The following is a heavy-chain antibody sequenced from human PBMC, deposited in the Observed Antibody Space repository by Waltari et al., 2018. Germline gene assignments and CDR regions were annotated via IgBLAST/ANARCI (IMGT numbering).Heavy chain of an antibody. CDR3: ARASMIVPFDP. J-gene: IGHJ5*02. V-gene: IGHV4-39*07. D-gene: IGHD3-22*01. CDR2: IYYSGST. Sequence: QLQLQESGPGLVKPSETLSLTCTVSVGSLSSSSYYWGWLRQPPGKGLEWIGSIYYSGSTYYNPSLKSRVTISVDTSKNQFSLKLSSVTAADTAVYYCARASMIVPFDPWGQVTLVTVSS. CDR1: VGSLSSSSYY.